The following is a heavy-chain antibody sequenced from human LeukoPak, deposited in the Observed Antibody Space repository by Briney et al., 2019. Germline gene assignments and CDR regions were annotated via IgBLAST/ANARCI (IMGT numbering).Heavy chain of an antibody. J-gene: IGHJ5*02. V-gene: IGHV1-46*04. CDR1: GYTFTSYY. CDR3: ARIGDYGSGSEGFDP. CDR2: ISPSVGTT. D-gene: IGHD3-10*01. Sequence: ASVKVSCKASGYTFTSYYIHWVRQAPGQVLEWMGIISPSVGTTTYAQKLEDRVTMTRDTSTTTVYMELRSLRSEDTAVYYCARIGDYGSGSEGFDPWGQGTLVTVSS.